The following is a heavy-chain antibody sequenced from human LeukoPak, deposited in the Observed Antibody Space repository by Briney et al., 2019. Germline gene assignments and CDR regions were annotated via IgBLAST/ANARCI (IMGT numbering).Heavy chain of an antibody. CDR3: AKGDIEYSSSGRPDY. J-gene: IGHJ4*02. CDR1: GYTFTSYG. Sequence: ASVKVSCKASGYTFTSYGISWVRQAPGQGLEWMGWISAYNGNTNYAQKLQGRVTMTTDTSTSTAYMELRSLRSDDTAVYYCAKGDIEYSSSGRPDYWGQGTLVTVSS. V-gene: IGHV1-18*01. D-gene: IGHD6-6*01. CDR2: ISAYNGNT.